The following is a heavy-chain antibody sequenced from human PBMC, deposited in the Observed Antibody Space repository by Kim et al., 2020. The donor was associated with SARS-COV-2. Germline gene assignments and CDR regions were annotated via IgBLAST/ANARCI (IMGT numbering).Heavy chain of an antibody. J-gene: IGHJ5*02. D-gene: IGHD4-4*01. CDR3: ARRGGSNYEGGWFDP. V-gene: IGHV4-39*01. Sequence: PSTKIRVTISVDTSKNQFSLKWRSVTAADTAVYFCARRGGSNYEGGWFDPWGQGTLVTVSS.